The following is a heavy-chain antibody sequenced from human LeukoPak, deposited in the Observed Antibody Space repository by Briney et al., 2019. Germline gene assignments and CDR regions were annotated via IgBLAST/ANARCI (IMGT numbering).Heavy chain of an antibody. J-gene: IGHJ4*02. Sequence: GGSLRLSCAASGFTVSSNYMSWVRQAPGMGLEWVSIIYSGGGNTYYADSVKGRFTISRDNSKNTLYLQMNSLRAEDTAVYYCARDRGESSGWPIIDYWGQGTLVTVSS. D-gene: IGHD6-19*01. CDR3: ARDRGESSGWPIIDY. V-gene: IGHV3-66*01. CDR1: GFTVSSNY. CDR2: IYSGGGNT.